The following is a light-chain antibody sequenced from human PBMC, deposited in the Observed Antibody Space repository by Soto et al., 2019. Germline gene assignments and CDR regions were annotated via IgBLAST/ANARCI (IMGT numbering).Light chain of an antibody. CDR1: TGAVTSGYY. J-gene: IGLJ2*01. Sequence: QAVVTQEPSLTVSPGGTVTLTCASSTGAVTSGYYPNWFQQKPGQAPRSLIYSASYKHSWTPARFSGSLLGGKAALTLSGVQPEDEADYYCVLYYGGAQVFGGGTKVTVL. V-gene: IGLV7-43*01. CDR2: SAS. CDR3: VLYYGGAQV.